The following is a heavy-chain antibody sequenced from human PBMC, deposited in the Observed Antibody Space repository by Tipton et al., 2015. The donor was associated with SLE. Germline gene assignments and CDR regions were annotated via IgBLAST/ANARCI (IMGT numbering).Heavy chain of an antibody. CDR1: GFTVSSNY. D-gene: IGHD3-3*01. V-gene: IGHV3-53*01. Sequence: QLVQSGGGLIQPGGSLRLSCAVSGFTVSSNYMSRVRQAPGQGLEWVSVIYSGGSAYYADSVKGRFTISRDNFKNTLYLQMNSLRAEDTAVYYCAKESPGDFWSGFDYWGQGTLVTVSS. CDR3: AKESPGDFWSGFDY. CDR2: IYSGGSA. J-gene: IGHJ4*02.